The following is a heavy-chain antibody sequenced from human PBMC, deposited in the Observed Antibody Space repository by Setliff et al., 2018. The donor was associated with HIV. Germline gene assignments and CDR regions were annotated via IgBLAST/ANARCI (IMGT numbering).Heavy chain of an antibody. V-gene: IGHV4-59*01. CDR2: VHHSGST. CDR1: SDSISSSY. CDR3: ASAGPYCGDDCPYNWLTP. D-gene: IGHD2-21*02. J-gene: IGHJ5*02. Sequence: PSETLSLTCTVSSDSISSSYWTWIRQPPGQGLEWIGYVHHSGSTKYNASLRSRVTMSVDTSKNQFSLTLRSVTAADTAVYYCASAGPYCGDDCPYNWLTPWGQGTRVTVSS.